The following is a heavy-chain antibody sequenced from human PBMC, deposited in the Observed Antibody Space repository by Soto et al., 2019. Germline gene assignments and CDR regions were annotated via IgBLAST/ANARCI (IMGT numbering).Heavy chain of an antibody. CDR1: GYTFTSYA. Sequence: QVQLVQSGAEVKKPGASVKVSCKASGYTFTSYAMHWVRQAPGQRLEWMGWINAGNGNTKYSQKFQGRVTITRDTPAGTAYMELSSLRDEDTAVYYCARDLRQYHYGSGDKWFDPWGQGSRVAVSS. V-gene: IGHV1-3*01. J-gene: IGHJ5*02. CDR2: INAGNGNT. CDR3: ARDLRQYHYGSGDKWFDP. D-gene: IGHD3-10*01.